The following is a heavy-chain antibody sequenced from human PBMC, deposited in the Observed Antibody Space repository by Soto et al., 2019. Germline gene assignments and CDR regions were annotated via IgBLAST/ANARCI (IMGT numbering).Heavy chain of an antibody. CDR1: GLSINDSEMG. Sequence: QVTLKESGPVLVNPTETLTLRCTVSGLSINDSEMGVSWIRQPPGQPLEWLAHIDSSGEKSYRTFLKGRLAISKDTSKSQIVLTMTNMDPADTATYYCARRHLAVAVSPWFDPWGQGIPVTVSS. CDR3: ARRHLAVAVSPWFDP. D-gene: IGHD3-16*01. J-gene: IGHJ5*02. V-gene: IGHV2-26*01. CDR2: IDSSGEK.